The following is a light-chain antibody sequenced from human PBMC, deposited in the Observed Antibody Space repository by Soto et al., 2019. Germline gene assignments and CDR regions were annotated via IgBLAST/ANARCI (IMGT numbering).Light chain of an antibody. J-gene: IGKJ2*01. CDR1: QTVLTN. CDR2: AAS. CDR3: QQSYSLSVYT. V-gene: IGKV3-15*01. Sequence: VMTQSPAPLSVSPEERATLSCMAGQTVLTNLAWYQQKPGPSPRLLIYAASTRATAIPGRFSGSGSGTDFTLTISSLQPEDFSAYYCQQSYSLSVYTFYQGTNVDIK.